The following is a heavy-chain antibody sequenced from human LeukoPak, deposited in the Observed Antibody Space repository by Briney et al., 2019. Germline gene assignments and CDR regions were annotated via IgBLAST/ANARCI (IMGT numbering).Heavy chain of an antibody. V-gene: IGHV1-69*04. CDR2: IIPIFGIA. Sequence: ASVKVSCKASGGTLSSYAISWVRQAPGQGLEWMGRIIPIFGIANYAQKFQGRVTITADKSTSTAYMELSSLRSEDTAVYYCASLAARSDYYYYGMDVWGQGTTVTVSS. CDR1: GGTLSSYA. D-gene: IGHD6-6*01. CDR3: ASLAARSDYYYYGMDV. J-gene: IGHJ6*02.